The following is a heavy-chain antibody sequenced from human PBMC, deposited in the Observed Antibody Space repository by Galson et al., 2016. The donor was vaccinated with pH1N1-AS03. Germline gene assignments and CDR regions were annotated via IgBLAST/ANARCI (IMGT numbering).Heavy chain of an antibody. D-gene: IGHD5-24*01. J-gene: IGHJ4*02. Sequence: SVKVSCKASGYTFTNYFMHWVRQAPGQGLEWMGVINPSGGTTRYAQKFQGRVTMTRDTSTSTVYMELSRLRSADTAVYYCARTPAEMATISFDYWGQGTLLTVSS. CDR2: INPSGGTT. V-gene: IGHV1-46*01. CDR3: ARTPAEMATISFDY. CDR1: GYTFTNYF.